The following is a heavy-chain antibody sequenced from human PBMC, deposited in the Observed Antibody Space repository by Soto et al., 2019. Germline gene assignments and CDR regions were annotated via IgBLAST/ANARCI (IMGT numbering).Heavy chain of an antibody. CDR2: VSHDGRNT. CDR1: GFTFSDYA. CDR3: AKGGRQWLVTSDFNY. Sequence: VQLVESGGGVVQPGRSLRLSCAASGFTFSDYAMHWVRQAPGKGLEWVAVVSHDGRNTHYADSVMDRFTISRDSSKNAVSLEMTSLRAEDTAVYYCAKGGRQWLVTSDFNYWGQGALVTVSS. D-gene: IGHD6-19*01. V-gene: IGHV3-30*18. J-gene: IGHJ4*02.